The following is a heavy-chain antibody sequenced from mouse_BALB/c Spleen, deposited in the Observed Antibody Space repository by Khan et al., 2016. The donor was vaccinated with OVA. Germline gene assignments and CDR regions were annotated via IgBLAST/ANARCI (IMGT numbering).Heavy chain of an antibody. Sequence: VRLQQSGPELVKPGASMKISCKTSGYSFTDYTMNWVKQSPGKNLEWIGLINPYNGFTTYNQEFKAKATLTVDKSSSTAYMELLSLTSEDSAVYYCARGNYYGSNSWFPYWGQGTLVTVSA. CDR1: GYSFTDYT. J-gene: IGHJ3*01. V-gene: IGHV1-18*01. CDR3: ARGNYYGSNSWFPY. CDR2: INPYNGFT. D-gene: IGHD1-1*01.